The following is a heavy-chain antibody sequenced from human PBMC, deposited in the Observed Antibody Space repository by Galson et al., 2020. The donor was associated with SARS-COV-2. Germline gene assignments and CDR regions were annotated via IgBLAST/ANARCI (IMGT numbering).Heavy chain of an antibody. J-gene: IGHJ4*02. CDR3: AKGFKSQSSGTYGSAY. V-gene: IGHV3-9*01. Sequence: SLKISCVGSGFTFEDHGMVWVRQAPGKGLEWVSTISWNGASIKYADSVRGRFTISRDNSKNSLSLQMNSLRTEDTAFYYCAKGFKSQSSGTYGSAYWGQGTLVTVSS. CDR1: GFTFEDHG. CDR2: ISWNGASI. D-gene: IGHD3-22*01.